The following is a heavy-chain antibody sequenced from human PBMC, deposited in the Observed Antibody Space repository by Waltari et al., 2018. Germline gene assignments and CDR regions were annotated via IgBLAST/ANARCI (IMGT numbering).Heavy chain of an antibody. D-gene: IGHD6-13*01. CDR3: AREGRSIAPAGTRRKDFTFDY. Sequence: QVQLQESGPGLVKPSETLSLTCAVSGFSISSGYYWGWIRQPPGRGLEWIGSSYHSGCTYYNPSLKSRATISVDTSKNQFSLKLSSVTAADTAVYYCAREGRSIAPAGTRRKDFTFDYWGQGTLVTVSS. CDR1: GFSISSGYY. V-gene: IGHV4-38-2*02. J-gene: IGHJ4*02. CDR2: SYHSGCT.